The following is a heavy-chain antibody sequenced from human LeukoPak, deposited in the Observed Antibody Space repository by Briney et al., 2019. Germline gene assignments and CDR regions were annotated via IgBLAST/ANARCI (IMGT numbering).Heavy chain of an antibody. V-gene: IGHV4-59*01. CDR3: SRESRITIFGVVQDAFDI. CDR2: IYYSGRT. CDR1: GGSISDYY. D-gene: IGHD3-3*01. Sequence: SETLSLTCTVSGGSISDYYWNWMRQPPGKGLEWIGYIYYSGRTNYNPSLKSRVSISVDTSKNQFSLKLSSVTAADTAVYYCSRESRITIFGVVQDAFDIWGQGTMVTVSS. J-gene: IGHJ3*02.